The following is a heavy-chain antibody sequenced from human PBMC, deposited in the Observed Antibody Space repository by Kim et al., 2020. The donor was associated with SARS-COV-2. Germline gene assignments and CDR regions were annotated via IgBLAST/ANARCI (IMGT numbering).Heavy chain of an antibody. CDR2: INTNTGTP. CDR3: ARDSPLTGFEDY. CDR1: GYTFSNYA. D-gene: IGHD3-16*01. J-gene: IGHJ4*02. Sequence: ASVKVSCKASGYTFSNYAINWVRQAPGQGLEWMGWINTNTGTPTYAQGFTGRFVFSLDTSFTPAFLQIASLEADATAVYYCARDSPLTGFEDYWGQGTLV. V-gene: IGHV7-4-1*01.